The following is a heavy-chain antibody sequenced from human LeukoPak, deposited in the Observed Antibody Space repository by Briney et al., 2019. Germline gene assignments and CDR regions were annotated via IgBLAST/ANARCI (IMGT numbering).Heavy chain of an antibody. V-gene: IGHV1-2*02. J-gene: IGHJ4*02. D-gene: IGHD3-22*01. CDR3: ARGDGSYYYDSSGHYPPVD. CDR2: INPNSGGT. CDR1: GYTFTGYY. Sequence: ASVKVSCKASGYTFTGYYMHWVRQAPGQGLEWMGWINPNSGGTNYAQKFQGRVTMTRDTSISTAYMELSRLRSDDTAVYYCARGDGSYYYDSSGHYPPVDWGQGTLVTVSS.